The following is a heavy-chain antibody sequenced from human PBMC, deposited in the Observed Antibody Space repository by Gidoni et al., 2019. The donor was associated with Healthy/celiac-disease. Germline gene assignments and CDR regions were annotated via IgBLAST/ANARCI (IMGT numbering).Heavy chain of an antibody. J-gene: IGHJ4*02. CDR1: GFTFSSYW. Sequence: EVQLVESGGGLVQPVGSLRLSCAASGFTFSSYWMSWVRQAPGKGLEWVANIKQDGSEKYYVDSVKGRFTISRDNAKNSLYLQMNSLRAEDTAVYYCARDVGGSYFDYWGQGTLVTVSS. D-gene: IGHD3-16*01. CDR2: IKQDGSEK. V-gene: IGHV3-7*01. CDR3: ARDVGGSYFDY.